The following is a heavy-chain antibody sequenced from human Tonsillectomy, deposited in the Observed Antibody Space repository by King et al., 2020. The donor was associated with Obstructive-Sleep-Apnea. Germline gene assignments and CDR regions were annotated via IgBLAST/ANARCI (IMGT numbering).Heavy chain of an antibody. CDR3: AGDLTSTGAYDYYGMDV. CDR1: GFTFSAYS. CDR2: ISSSSTII. V-gene: IGHV3-48*04. D-gene: IGHD1-1*01. J-gene: IGHJ6*02. Sequence: VQLVESGGGLVQPGGSLRLSCAASGFTFSAYSMNWVRQAPGKGLEWVSYISSSSTIIYYADSVKGRFTISRDDAKNSLYLQMNSLRAEDTAVYYCAGDLTSTGAYDYYGMDVWGQGTTVTVSS.